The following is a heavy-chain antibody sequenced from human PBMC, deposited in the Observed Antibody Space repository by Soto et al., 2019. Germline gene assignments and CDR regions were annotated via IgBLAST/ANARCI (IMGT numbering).Heavy chain of an antibody. CDR2: MYHSGST. Sequence: SETLSLTCAVSGGSISSGGYSWSWIRQPPGKGLEWIGYMYHSGSTYYNPSLKSRVTISIDRSKNQFSLKLDSVTAADTAVYYCARGPGIMITFGGGIDPTPFVYWGQGPLVTVSS. CDR1: GGSISSGGYS. V-gene: IGHV4-30-2*01. J-gene: IGHJ4*02. CDR3: ARGPGIMITFGGGIDPTPFVY. D-gene: IGHD3-16*02.